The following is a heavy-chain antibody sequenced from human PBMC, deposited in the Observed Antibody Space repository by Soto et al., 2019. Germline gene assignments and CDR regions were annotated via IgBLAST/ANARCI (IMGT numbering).Heavy chain of an antibody. Sequence: EVQQVESGGGLVQPGESLRLSCAASGFTFSSYWMHWIRQGPGKGLVWVSRIKGDGSSTSYADSVKGRFTISRDNAKNTVYLQMNSLRAEDTALYYCARGGYGVWYFDLWGRGTLVTVSS. V-gene: IGHV3-74*01. CDR3: ARGGYGVWYFDL. CDR2: IKGDGSST. CDR1: GFTFSSYW. J-gene: IGHJ2*01. D-gene: IGHD5-18*01.